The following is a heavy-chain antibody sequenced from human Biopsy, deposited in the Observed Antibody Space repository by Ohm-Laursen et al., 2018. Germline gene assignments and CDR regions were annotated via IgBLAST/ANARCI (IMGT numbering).Heavy chain of an antibody. D-gene: IGHD3-22*01. J-gene: IGHJ6*02. CDR3: ARTGTYYHDSSLYYFYGLDL. CDR2: IIAPSGTT. CDR1: GGTLSKYA. V-gene: IGHV1-69*01. Sequence: SSVKVSCKTFGGTLSKYAMSWARQAPGQGLEWLGVIIAPSGTTNSAQRFQGRLSITADESATSVYMELSSLTSEDTAVYYCARTGTYYHDSSLYYFYGLDLWGQGSTVTVFS.